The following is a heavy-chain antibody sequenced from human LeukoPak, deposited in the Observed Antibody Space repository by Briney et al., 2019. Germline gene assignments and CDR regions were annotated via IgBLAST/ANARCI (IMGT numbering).Heavy chain of an antibody. V-gene: IGHV3-74*01. D-gene: IGHD3-10*01. Sequence: PGGSLRLSCADSGFTCRNYRMHWVRQAPEEGLVWVSRINRDGSITNYADSVKGRFTISRDNVKNTLYLQMNSLRAEDTAVYHCACEDVTHFYSSGSHAFDICCRGTMVTVSS. J-gene: IGHJ3*02. CDR1: GFTCRNYR. CDR2: INRDGSIT. CDR3: ACEDVTHFYSSGSHAFDI.